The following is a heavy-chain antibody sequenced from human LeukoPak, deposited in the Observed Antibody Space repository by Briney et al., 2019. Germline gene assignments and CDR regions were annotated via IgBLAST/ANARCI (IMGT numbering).Heavy chain of an antibody. CDR3: ARYCSSTSCYGYVPFNY. CDR1: GYTFTSYG. Sequence: GASVKVSCKASGYTFTSYGISWVRQAPGQGLEWMGWISAYNGNTNYAQKLQGRVTMTTDTSTSTAYMELRSLRSDDTAVYYCARYCSSTSCYGYVPFNYWGQGTLVTVSS. D-gene: IGHD2-2*01. CDR2: ISAYNGNT. J-gene: IGHJ4*02. V-gene: IGHV1-18*01.